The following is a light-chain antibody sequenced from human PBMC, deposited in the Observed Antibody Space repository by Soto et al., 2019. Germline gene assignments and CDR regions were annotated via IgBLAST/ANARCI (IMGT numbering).Light chain of an antibody. V-gene: IGKV3-20*01. J-gene: IGKJ1*01. CDR3: QQYVSSRWT. CDR1: QRILTSY. Sequence: IAFTQAPCSLSLSPGARANLSCRARQRILTSYLAWYHQKPGQAPRPLIYGASSRATGIPDRFSGSGSGTDFTLTISRLEPEDFAVYYCQQYVSSRWTFGQGTKVDIK. CDR2: GAS.